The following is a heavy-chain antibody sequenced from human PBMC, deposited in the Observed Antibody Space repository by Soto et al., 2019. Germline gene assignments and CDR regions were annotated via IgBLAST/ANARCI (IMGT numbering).Heavy chain of an antibody. CDR1: GGSVSSGSYY. D-gene: IGHD5-18*01. CDR2: IYYSGST. Sequence: LSLTCTVSGGSVSSGSYYWSWIRQPPGKGLKWIGYIYYSGSTNYNPSLKSRVTISVDTSKNQFSLKLSSVTAADTAVYYCAREGYNFDYWGQGTLVTVSS. J-gene: IGHJ4*02. CDR3: AREGYNFDY. V-gene: IGHV4-61*01.